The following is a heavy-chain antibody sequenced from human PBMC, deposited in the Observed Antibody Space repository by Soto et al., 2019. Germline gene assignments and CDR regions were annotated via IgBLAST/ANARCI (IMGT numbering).Heavy chain of an antibody. CDR2: IHYSGST. V-gene: IGHV4-39*01. D-gene: IGHD2-15*01. Sequence: SETLSLTCTVSGGSISSSSYYWGWIRQPPRKGLEWIGSIHYSGSTYYNPSLKSRVTISVDTSKNQFSLKLSSVTAAGTAVYYCARHWSLNAAPGARGYYYYYGMDVWGQGTTV. CDR1: GGSISSSSYY. J-gene: IGHJ6*01. CDR3: ARHWSLNAAPGARGYYYYYGMDV.